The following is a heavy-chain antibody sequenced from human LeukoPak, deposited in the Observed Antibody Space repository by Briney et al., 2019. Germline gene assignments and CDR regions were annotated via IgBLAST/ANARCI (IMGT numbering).Heavy chain of an antibody. CDR3: ATNWGFDY. D-gene: IGHD7-27*01. V-gene: IGHV3-30-3*01. Sequence: GRSLRLSCAASGFTFSSYAMHWVRQAPGKGLEWVAVISYDGSNKYYADSVKGRFTISRDNSKNTLYLQMNSLRAEDTAVYYCATNWGFDYWGQGTLATVSS. CDR1: GFTFSSYA. J-gene: IGHJ4*02. CDR2: ISYDGSNK.